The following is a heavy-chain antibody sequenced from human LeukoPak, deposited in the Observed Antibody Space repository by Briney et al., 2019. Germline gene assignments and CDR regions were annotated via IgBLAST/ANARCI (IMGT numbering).Heavy chain of an antibody. CDR3: ARASIAVAGRID. CDR2: IYYSGST. Sequence: SETLSLTCTVSGGSISSSSYYWGWIRQPPGKGLEWIGSIYYSGSTYYNPSLKSRVTISVDTSKNQFSLKLSSVTAADTAVYYCARASIAVAGRIDWGQGTLVTVSS. J-gene: IGHJ4*02. CDR1: GGSISSSSYY. V-gene: IGHV4-39*07. D-gene: IGHD6-19*01.